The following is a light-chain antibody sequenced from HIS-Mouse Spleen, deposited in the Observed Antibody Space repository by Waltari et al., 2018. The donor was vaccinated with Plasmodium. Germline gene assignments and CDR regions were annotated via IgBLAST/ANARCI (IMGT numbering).Light chain of an antibody. V-gene: IGLV5-37*01. CDR3: MIWPSNASGV. Sequence: QPVLTQPPSSSASPGQSDRLTCTLPSDINVGSYNIDRYQQTLGSPPRYPLYYYSDSDKGQGSGVPSRFSGSKDASANTGILLISGLQSEDEADYYCMIWPSNASGVFGGGTKLTVL. CDR1: SDINVGSYN. J-gene: IGLJ3*02. CDR2: YYSDSDK.